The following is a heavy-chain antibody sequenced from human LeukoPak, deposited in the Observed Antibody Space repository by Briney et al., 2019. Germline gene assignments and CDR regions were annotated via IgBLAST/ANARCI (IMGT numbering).Heavy chain of an antibody. V-gene: IGHV1-18*01. CDR2: ISAYNGNT. CDR1: GGTFSSYA. J-gene: IGHJ6*03. CDR3: ARANYYDSSGYYRNYYYYYYMDV. D-gene: IGHD3-22*01. Sequence: ASVKVSCKASGGTFSSYAISWVRQAPGQGLEWMGWISAYNGNTNYAQKLQGRVTMTTDTSTSTAYMELRSLRSDDTAVYYCARANYYDSSGYYRNYYYYYYMDVWGKGTTVTISS.